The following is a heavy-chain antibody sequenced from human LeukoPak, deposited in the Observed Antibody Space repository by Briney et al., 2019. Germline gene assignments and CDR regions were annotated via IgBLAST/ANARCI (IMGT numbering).Heavy chain of an antibody. J-gene: IGHJ6*02. CDR3: ARDHAVLRYSSREGYYYYGMDV. CDR2: IYYSGST. D-gene: IGHD5-18*01. CDR1: GGSISSYY. V-gene: IGHV4-59*01. Sequence: SETLSLTCTVSGGSISSYYWSWIRQPPGKGLEWIGYIYYSGSTNYNPSLKSRVTISVDTSKNQFSLKLSSVTAADTAVYYCARDHAVLRYSSREGYYYYGMDVWGQGTTVTVSS.